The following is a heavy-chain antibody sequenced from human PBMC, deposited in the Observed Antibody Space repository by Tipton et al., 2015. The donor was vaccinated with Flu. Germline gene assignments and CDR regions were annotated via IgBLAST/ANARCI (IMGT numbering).Heavy chain of an antibody. D-gene: IGHD1-26*01. Sequence: TLSLTCAVYGGSFSGYYWSWIRQPPGKGLEWIGETNHSGSTNYNPSLKSRVTISVDTSKNQFSLKLSSVTAADTAVYYCARVGRARGSYSDYWGQGTLVTVSS. V-gene: IGHV4-34*01. CDR2: TNHSGST. J-gene: IGHJ4*02. CDR1: GGSFSGYY. CDR3: ARVGRARGSYSDY.